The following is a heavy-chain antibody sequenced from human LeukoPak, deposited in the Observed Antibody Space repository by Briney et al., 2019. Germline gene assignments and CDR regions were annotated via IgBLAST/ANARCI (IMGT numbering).Heavy chain of an antibody. Sequence: PSETLSLTCTVSGGSISSSSYYWGWIRQPPGKGLEWIGSIYYSGSTYYNPSLKSRVTISVDTSKNQFSLKLSSVTAADTAVYYCARDLFYVSGWIDAFDIWGQGTMVTVSS. J-gene: IGHJ3*02. CDR1: GGSISSSSYY. CDR2: IYYSGST. D-gene: IGHD6-19*01. V-gene: IGHV4-39*07. CDR3: ARDLFYVSGWIDAFDI.